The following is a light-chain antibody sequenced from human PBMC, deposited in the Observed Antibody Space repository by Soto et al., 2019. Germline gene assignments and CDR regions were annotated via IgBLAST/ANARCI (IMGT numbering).Light chain of an antibody. CDR2: GAS. Sequence: EIVLTQSPGTLSLFPGERATLSCRASQSLITRYLAWYQQKPGQAPRLLIYGASSRATGIPDRFSGSGSGIDFTLTISRLEPEDFAVYFWQQYGTSPTFGQGTRLEIK. CDR3: QQYGTSPT. CDR1: QSLITRY. V-gene: IGKV3-20*01. J-gene: IGKJ5*01.